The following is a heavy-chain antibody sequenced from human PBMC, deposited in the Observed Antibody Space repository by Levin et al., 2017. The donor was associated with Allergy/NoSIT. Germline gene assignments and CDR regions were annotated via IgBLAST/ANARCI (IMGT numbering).Heavy chain of an antibody. Sequence: PGGSLRLSCAASGFTFSSYGMHWVRQAPGKGLEWVAVIWYDGSNKYYADSVKGRFTISRDNSKNTLYLQMNSLRAEDTAVYYCARVIAVAGTYYYYGMDVWGQGTTVTVSS. V-gene: IGHV3-33*01. CDR2: IWYDGSNK. J-gene: IGHJ6*02. CDR3: ARVIAVAGTYYYYGMDV. CDR1: GFTFSSYG. D-gene: IGHD6-19*01.